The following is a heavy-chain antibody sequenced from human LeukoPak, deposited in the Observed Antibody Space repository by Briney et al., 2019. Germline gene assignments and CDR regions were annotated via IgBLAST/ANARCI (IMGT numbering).Heavy chain of an antibody. Sequence: KPGGSLRLSCAASGFTFSSYSMNWVRQAPGKGLEWVSSISSSSSSYIYYADSVKGRFTISRDNAKNSLYLQMNSLRAEDTAVYYCARDSTRNWFDPWGQGTLVTVSS. D-gene: IGHD2-2*01. V-gene: IGHV3-21*01. CDR2: ISSSSSSYI. CDR1: GFTFSSYS. J-gene: IGHJ5*02. CDR3: ARDSTRNWFDP.